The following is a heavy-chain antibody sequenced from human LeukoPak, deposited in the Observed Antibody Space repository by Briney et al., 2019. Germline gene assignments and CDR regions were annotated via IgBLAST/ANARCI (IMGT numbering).Heavy chain of an antibody. D-gene: IGHD6-19*01. J-gene: IGHJ5*02. CDR3: ARAPLIAVAGRGWFDP. CDR1: GGSISSYY. CDR2: IYYSGST. Sequence: ETQYVTCTVSGGSISSYYWSWIRQPPGKGLEWIGYIYYSGSTNYNPSLKSRVTISVDTSKNQFSLKLSSVTAADTAVYYCARAPLIAVAGRGWFDPWGQGTLVTASS. V-gene: IGHV4-59*01.